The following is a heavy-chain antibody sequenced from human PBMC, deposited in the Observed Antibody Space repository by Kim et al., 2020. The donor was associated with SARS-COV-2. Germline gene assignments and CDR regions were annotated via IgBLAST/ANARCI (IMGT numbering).Heavy chain of an antibody. Sequence: GGSLRLSCAASGFTFDDYAMHWVRQAPGKGLEWVSGISWNSGSIGYADSVKGRFTISRDNAKNSLYLQMNSLRAEDTALYYCAKEVGASESSGLDYWGQGTLVTVSS. J-gene: IGHJ4*02. D-gene: IGHD1-26*01. CDR2: ISWNSGSI. V-gene: IGHV3-9*01. CDR3: AKEVGASESSGLDY. CDR1: GFTFDDYA.